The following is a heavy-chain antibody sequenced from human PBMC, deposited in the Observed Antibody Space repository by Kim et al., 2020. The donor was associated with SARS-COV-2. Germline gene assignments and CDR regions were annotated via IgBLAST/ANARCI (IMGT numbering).Heavy chain of an antibody. CDR1: GFTFGDYA. CDR3: AKDIEAGTTGELFDY. V-gene: IGHV3-9*01. Sequence: GGSLRLSCAASGFTFGDYAMHWVRQAPGKGLEWVSGISWNSGSTGYADSVKGRFTISRDNAKNSLYLQMNSLRAEDTALYYCAKDIEAGTTGELFDYWGQGTLVTVSS. D-gene: IGHD1-7*01. CDR2: ISWNSGST. J-gene: IGHJ4*02.